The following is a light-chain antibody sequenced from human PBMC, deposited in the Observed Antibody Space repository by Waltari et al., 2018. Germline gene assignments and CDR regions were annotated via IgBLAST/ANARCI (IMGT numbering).Light chain of an antibody. J-gene: IGKJ1*01. Sequence: EIVLTQSPGTLSLSPGERATLSCRASQSISRTLVWYQKKPGQAPRLLIYAASTRATGIPDRFSGSGSGTDFSLTISRLKPEDFAVYYCQHYLRLPVTFGQGTKVEIK. CDR2: AAS. V-gene: IGKV3-20*01. CDR3: QHYLRLPVT. CDR1: QSISRT.